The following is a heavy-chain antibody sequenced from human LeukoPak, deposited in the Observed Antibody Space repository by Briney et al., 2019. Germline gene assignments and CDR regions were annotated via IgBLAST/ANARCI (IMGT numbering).Heavy chain of an antibody. CDR1: GFTFSDYY. J-gene: IGHJ5*02. CDR2: FSSCIVYT. CDR3: ARDPQTHYDILTGTIRPHWFDP. V-gene: IGHV3-11*05. D-gene: IGHD3-9*01. Sequence: PWGSPRLSCAVSGFTFSDYYMSWIRQAAGKGLEWVSYFSSCIVYTNFAESVKGRFTISRDNATTSLYLQMNSLRAKDTAVYYCARDPQTHYDILTGTIRPHWFDPWGQGTLVTVSS.